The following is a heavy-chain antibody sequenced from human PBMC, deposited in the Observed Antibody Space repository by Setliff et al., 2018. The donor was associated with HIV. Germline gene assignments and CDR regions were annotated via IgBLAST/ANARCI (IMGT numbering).Heavy chain of an antibody. CDR1: VASITSHY. Sequence: PSETLSLTCTVSVASITSHYWSWIRQSPGRELEWIGYIYSTGSTNYNPSLQSRVSISMDASKNKFSLKVTSVTSADTAVYYCAKGAGFYGDYTFDYWGQGNLVTVSS. D-gene: IGHD4-17*01. CDR2: IYSTGST. J-gene: IGHJ4*02. CDR3: AKGAGFYGDYTFDY. V-gene: IGHV4-59*11.